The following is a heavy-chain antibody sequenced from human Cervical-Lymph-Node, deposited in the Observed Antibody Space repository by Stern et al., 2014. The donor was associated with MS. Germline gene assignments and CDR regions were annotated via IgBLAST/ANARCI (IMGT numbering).Heavy chain of an antibody. CDR1: GFTFSNSG. D-gene: IGHD4-17*01. CDR3: AAGDTVAMLGTAIDAFDI. Sequence: QLVESGPEVKKPGSSVKVSCKASGFTFSNSGVQWVRQTRGQRLEWIGWIVVGSGKTNYAQKLQERVTITRDRSTSTAYMELSSLRSEDTAVFYCAAGDTVAMLGTAIDAFDIWGQGTMVTVSS. V-gene: IGHV1-58*01. CDR2: IVVGSGKT. J-gene: IGHJ3*02.